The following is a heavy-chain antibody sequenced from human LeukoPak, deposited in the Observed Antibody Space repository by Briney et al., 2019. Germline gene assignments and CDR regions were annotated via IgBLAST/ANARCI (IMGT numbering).Heavy chain of an antibody. V-gene: IGHV3-21*05. J-gene: IGHJ6*02. CDR2: ISSSSSYI. CDR3: ARDSYDFWSGYPYSYYYYYGMDV. CDR1: GFTFSSYS. Sequence: GGSLRLSCAASGFTFSSYSMNWVRQAPGKGLEWVSYISSSSSYIYYADSVKGRFTISRDNAKNSLYLQMNSLRAEDTAVYYCARDSYDFWSGYPYSYYYYYGMDVWGQGTTVTVSS. D-gene: IGHD3-3*01.